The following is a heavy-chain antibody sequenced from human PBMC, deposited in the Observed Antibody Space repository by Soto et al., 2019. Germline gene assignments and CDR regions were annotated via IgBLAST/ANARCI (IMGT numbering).Heavy chain of an antibody. V-gene: IGHV4-59*08. D-gene: IGHD2-8*02. CDR3: ARQVTGLMGYANDI. J-gene: IGHJ3*02. CDR2: IYYSGST. CDR1: GGSISSYY. Sequence: PSETLSLTCTVSGGSISSYYWSWIRQPPGKGLEWIGYIYYSGSTNYNPSLKSRVTISVDTSKNQFSLKLNSVAAADTAIYYCARQVTGLMGYANDIWGQGTMVTVS.